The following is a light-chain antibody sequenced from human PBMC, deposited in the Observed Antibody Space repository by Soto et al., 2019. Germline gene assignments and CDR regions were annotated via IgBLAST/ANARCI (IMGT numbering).Light chain of an antibody. CDR1: QSVSSSY. CDR3: QRCGSSGYT. CDR2: GAS. V-gene: IGKV3-20*01. Sequence: IMLTQSPGTLSLSPGERATLSCRASQSVSSSYLAWYQQKPCQAPRLLICGASSRATGIPDRFSGSGSGTDFTLTISRLEPEDFAVYYCQRCGSSGYTFGQGTKLEI. J-gene: IGKJ2*01.